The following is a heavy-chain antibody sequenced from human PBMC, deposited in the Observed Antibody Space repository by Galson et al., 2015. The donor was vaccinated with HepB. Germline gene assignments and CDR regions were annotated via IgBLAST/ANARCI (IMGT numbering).Heavy chain of an antibody. CDR2: IIPIFGTA. Sequence: SVKVSCKASGGTFSSYAISWVRQAPGQGLEWMGGIIPIFGTANYAQKFQGRVTITADESTSTAYMELSSLRSEDTAVYYCASGEVSAAMGVYYYYYYYMDVWGKGTTVTVSS. CDR1: GGTFSSYA. CDR3: ASGEVSAAMGVYYYYYYYMDV. J-gene: IGHJ6*03. V-gene: IGHV1-69*13. D-gene: IGHD2-2*01.